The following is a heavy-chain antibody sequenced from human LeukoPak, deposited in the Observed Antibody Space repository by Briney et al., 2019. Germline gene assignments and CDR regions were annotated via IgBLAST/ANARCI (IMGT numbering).Heavy chain of an antibody. V-gene: IGHV1-69*04. CDR3: ARGRAYYYDSSGYQY. D-gene: IGHD3-22*01. J-gene: IGHJ4*02. CDR1: GATFSSYA. CDR2: IIPFFGIA. Sequence: ASVKVSCKASGATFSSYAISWVRQAPGQGLEWLGRIIPFFGIANYARQFQGRVTITADKSTSTAYMELSSLRSEDTAVYYCARGRAYYYDSSGYQYWGQGTLVTVSS.